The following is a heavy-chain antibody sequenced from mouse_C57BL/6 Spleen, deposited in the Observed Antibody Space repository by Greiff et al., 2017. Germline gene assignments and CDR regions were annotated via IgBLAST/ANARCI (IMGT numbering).Heavy chain of an antibody. Sequence: QVHVKQSGAELVRPGASVKLSCKASGYTFTDYYINWVKQRPGQGLEWIARIYPGSGNTYYNEKFKGKATLTAEKSSSTAYMQLSSLTSEDSAVYFCARGGYSNHWYFDVWGTGTTVTVSS. D-gene: IGHD2-5*01. CDR1: GYTFTDYY. CDR3: ARGGYSNHWYFDV. V-gene: IGHV1-76*01. CDR2: IYPGSGNT. J-gene: IGHJ1*03.